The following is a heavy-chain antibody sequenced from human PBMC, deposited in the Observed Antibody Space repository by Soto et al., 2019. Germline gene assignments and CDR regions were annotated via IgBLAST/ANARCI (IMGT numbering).Heavy chain of an antibody. CDR3: ARGSEVAATNYFDY. Sequence: ASVKVSCKASGYTFTSYSISWVRQAPGQGLEWMGWISAYNGNTNYAQKLQGRVTMTTDTSTSTAYMELRSLRSDDTAVYYCARGSEVAATNYFDYWGQGTLVTVSS. J-gene: IGHJ4*02. D-gene: IGHD6-19*01. CDR1: GYTFTSYS. V-gene: IGHV1-18*01. CDR2: ISAYNGNT.